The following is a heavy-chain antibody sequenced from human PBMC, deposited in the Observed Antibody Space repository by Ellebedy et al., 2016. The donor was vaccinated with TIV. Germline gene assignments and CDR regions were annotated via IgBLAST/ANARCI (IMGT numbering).Heavy chain of an antibody. D-gene: IGHD5-18*01. J-gene: IGHJ4*02. CDR3: ARFGEYSYGYY. CDR1: GYTFTGYY. Sequence: AASVKVSCKASGYTFTGYYMHWVRQAPGQGLEWMGWINPNSGGTNYAQKFQGRVTMTRNTSISTAYMELSSLRSEDTAVYYCARFGEYSYGYYWGQGTLVTVSS. CDR2: INPNSGGT. V-gene: IGHV1-2*02.